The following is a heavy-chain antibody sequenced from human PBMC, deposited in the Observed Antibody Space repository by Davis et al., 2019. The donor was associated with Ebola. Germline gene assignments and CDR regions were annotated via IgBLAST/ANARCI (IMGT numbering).Heavy chain of an antibody. Sequence: DSVKGRFTISRDNSKNTLYLQMGSLRAEDMAVYYCARSRDIVLVPAALGIHYYYYGMDVWGQGTTVTVSS. V-gene: IGHV3-64*02. D-gene: IGHD2-2*01. J-gene: IGHJ6*02. CDR3: ARSRDIVLVPAALGIHYYYYGMDV.